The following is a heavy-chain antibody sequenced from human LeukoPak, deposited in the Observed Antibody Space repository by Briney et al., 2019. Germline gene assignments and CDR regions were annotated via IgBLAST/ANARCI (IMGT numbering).Heavy chain of an antibody. D-gene: IGHD6-13*01. CDR2: IWYDGSNK. V-gene: IGHV3-33*01. CDR1: GFTFSSYG. CDR3: ARDKKYSSSWINDY. J-gene: IGHJ4*02. Sequence: GGSLRLSCAASGFTFSSYGMHGVGQAPGKGLGGVEVIWYDGSNKYYADSVKGRFTISRDNSKNTLYLQMNSLRAEDTAVYYCARDKKYSSSWINDYWGQGTLVTVSS.